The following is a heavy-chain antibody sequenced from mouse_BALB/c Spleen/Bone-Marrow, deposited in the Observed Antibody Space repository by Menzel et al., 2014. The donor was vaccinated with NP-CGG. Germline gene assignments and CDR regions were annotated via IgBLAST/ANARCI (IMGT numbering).Heavy chain of an antibody. CDR2: ISSGGGST. V-gene: IGHV5-12-1*01. J-gene: IGHJ3*01. CDR1: GFAFSSYD. D-gene: IGHD2-14*01. CDR3: ARLPSYYRYEDAY. Sequence: EVQGVESGGGLVKPGGSLKLSCAASGFAFSSYDMSWVRQTPGKRLEWVAYISSGGGSTYYPDTVKGRFTISRDNAKNTLYLQMSSLKSEDTAMYYCARLPSYYRYEDAYWGQGTLVTVSA.